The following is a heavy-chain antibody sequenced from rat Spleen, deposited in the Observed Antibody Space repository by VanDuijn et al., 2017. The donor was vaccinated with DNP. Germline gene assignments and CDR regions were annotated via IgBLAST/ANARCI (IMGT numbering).Heavy chain of an antibody. Sequence: EVQLMESGGGLVQPGRSLKVSCVASGFTFSDFAMAWVRQPPKKGLEWVATITYDGGGIHYRDSVQGRFTISRDNAKNTLYLQMSSLRSEDMATYYCARWNSGHFDYWGQGVMVPVSS. CDR3: ARWNSGHFDY. CDR2: ITYDGGGI. V-gene: IGHV5-17*01. D-gene: IGHD4-3*01. CDR1: GFTFSDFA. J-gene: IGHJ2*01.